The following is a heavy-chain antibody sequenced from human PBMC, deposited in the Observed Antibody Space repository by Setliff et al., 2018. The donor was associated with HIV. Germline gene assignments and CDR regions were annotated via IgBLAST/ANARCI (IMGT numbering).Heavy chain of an antibody. CDR3: ARGTGSYGSDY. CDR2: IYHTANT. Sequence: SETLSLTCSVFGGSISTYSYYWGWVRQPPGMGLEWIGSIYHTANTHYSPSLETRVAIFVDTSNNQFSLRLCSVTAADTAVYYCARGTGSYGSDYWGQGTLVTVSS. J-gene: IGHJ4*02. CDR1: GGSISTYSYY. D-gene: IGHD5-18*01. V-gene: IGHV4-39*01.